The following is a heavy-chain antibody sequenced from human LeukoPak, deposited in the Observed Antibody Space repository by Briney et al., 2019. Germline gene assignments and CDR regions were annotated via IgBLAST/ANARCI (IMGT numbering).Heavy chain of an antibody. Sequence: GGSLRLSCAASGFTFNSYAMSWVRQAPEKGLEWVATISGSGGGTYYADSVKGRFTISRDDSKNTLYLQMNSLRAEDTAVYYCTKGELLLSASDFWGQGTLVTVSS. CDR3: TKGELLLSASDF. CDR2: ISGSGGGT. CDR1: GFTFNSYA. J-gene: IGHJ4*02. V-gene: IGHV3-23*01. D-gene: IGHD2-15*01.